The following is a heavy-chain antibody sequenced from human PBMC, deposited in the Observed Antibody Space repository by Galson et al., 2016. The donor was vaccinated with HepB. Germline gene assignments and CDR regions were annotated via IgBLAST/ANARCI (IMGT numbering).Heavy chain of an antibody. V-gene: IGHV3-30*03. CDR1: GFTLRSYA. D-gene: IGHD2-8*02. CDR3: ARSRIPGYCAAAVCHSFDY. J-gene: IGHJ4*02. CDR2: TSYDGIYK. Sequence: SLRLSCAASGFTLRSYAMHWVRQAPGKGLEWVAITSYDGIYKYYADSVKGRFTISRDNSKNTLYLQLNSLRTGDTAVYYCARSRIPGYCAAAVCHSFDYWGQGTLVTVSS.